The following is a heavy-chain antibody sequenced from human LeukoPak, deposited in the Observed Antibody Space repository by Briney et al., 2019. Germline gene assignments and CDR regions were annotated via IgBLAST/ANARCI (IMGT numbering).Heavy chain of an antibody. J-gene: IGHJ4*02. CDR2: IYHSGST. D-gene: IGHD6-13*01. CDR3: ARGGGAAAASWYFDY. CDR1: GGSISSSNW. Sequence: SETLSLTCAVSGGSISSSNWWSWVRQPPGKGLEWIGEIYHSGSTNYNPSLKSRVTISVDKSKNQFSLKLSSVTAADTAVYYCARGGGAAAASWYFDYWGQGTLVTVSS. V-gene: IGHV4-4*02.